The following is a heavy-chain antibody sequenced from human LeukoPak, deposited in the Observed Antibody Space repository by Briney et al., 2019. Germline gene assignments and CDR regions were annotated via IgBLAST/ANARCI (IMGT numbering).Heavy chain of an antibody. CDR2: VTGSGSST. D-gene: IGHD6-13*01. CDR3: AKFFPGTGD. Sequence: PGGTLRLSCAASGFTFSSYAMSWVRQAPGKGLEWVSAVTGSGSSTYYADSVKGRLTISRDNSKNTLYLQMNSLRVEDTAVYYCAKFFPGTGDWGQGTLVTVSS. CDR1: GFTFSSYA. J-gene: IGHJ4*02. V-gene: IGHV3-23*01.